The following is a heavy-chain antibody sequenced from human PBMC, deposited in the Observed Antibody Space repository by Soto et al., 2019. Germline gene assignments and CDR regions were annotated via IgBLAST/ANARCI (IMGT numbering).Heavy chain of an antibody. CDR2: ISSNGGST. V-gene: IGHV3-64*01. Sequence: GGSLRLSCAASGFTFSSYAIHWVRQAPGKGLEYVSVISSNGGSTYYASPVKGRFTISRDNSKNTLYLQMGRLRTEDMAVYYCARSAGPGYYYYYMDVWGKGTTVTVSS. CDR1: GFTFSSYA. J-gene: IGHJ6*03. CDR3: ARSAGPGYYYYYMDV.